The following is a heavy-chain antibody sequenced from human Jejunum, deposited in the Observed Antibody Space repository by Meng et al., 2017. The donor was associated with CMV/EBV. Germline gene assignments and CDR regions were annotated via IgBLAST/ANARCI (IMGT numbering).Heavy chain of an antibody. J-gene: IGHJ4*02. CDR3: IRHERTFQRD. D-gene: IGHD2/OR15-2a*01. CDR1: GFTFSDSD. Sequence: EALMAEAGGGLVQPGGSLKLSCAASGFTFSDSDIHWVRQASGKVLELVGRIRTKVNSYATAYAASETGRFTISRDDSKNTAYLQMNSLKTEDTAVYYCIRHERTFQRDWGQGTLVTVSS. V-gene: IGHV3-73*01. CDR2: IRTKVNSYAT.